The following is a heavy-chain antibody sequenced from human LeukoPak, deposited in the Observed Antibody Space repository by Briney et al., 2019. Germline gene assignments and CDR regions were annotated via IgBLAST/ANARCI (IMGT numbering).Heavy chain of an antibody. D-gene: IGHD3-22*01. V-gene: IGHV4-59*01. J-gene: IGHJ5*02. CDR2: IYYSGST. CDR3: ARDKDYYDSSGYYYVGWFDT. CDR1: GGSISSYY. Sequence: SETLSLTCTVSGGSISSYYWSWIRQPPGKGLEWIGYIYYSGSTNYNPSLKSRVTISVDTSKNQFSLKLSSVTAADTAVYYCARDKDYYDSSGYYYVGWFDTWGQGTLVTVSS.